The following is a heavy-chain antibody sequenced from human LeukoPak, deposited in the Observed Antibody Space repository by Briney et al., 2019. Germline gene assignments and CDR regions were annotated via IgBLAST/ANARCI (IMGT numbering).Heavy chain of an antibody. CDR3: ARASRITMVRGVIIRFDY. CDR2: IYYSGST. D-gene: IGHD3-10*01. V-gene: IGHV4-59*01. Sequence: SETLSLTCTVSGGSISPYYWSWIRHPPGKGLELIGYIYYSGSTNYNPSLKSRVTISVDTSKNQFSLKLSSVTAADTAVYYCARASRITMVRGVIIRFDYWGQGTLVTVSS. J-gene: IGHJ4*02. CDR1: GGSISPYY.